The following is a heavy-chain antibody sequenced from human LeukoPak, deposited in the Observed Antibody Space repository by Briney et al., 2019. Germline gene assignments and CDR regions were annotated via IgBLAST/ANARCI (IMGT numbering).Heavy chain of an antibody. CDR2: INWNGGST. V-gene: IGHV3-20*04. D-gene: IGHD1-20*01. CDR3: ARGITVSYYYYYGMDV. CDR1: GFTFDNYG. J-gene: IGHJ6*02. Sequence: GGSLRLSCAASGFTFDNYGMSWVRQAPGKGLEWVSGINWNGGSTGYADSVKGRLTISRDNAKNSLYLQVNSLRAEDTAVYYCARGITVSYYYYYGMDVWGQGTTVTVSS.